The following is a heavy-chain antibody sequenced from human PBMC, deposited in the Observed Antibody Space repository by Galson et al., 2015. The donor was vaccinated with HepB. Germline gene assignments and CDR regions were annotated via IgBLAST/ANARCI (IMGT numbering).Heavy chain of an antibody. D-gene: IGHD3-3*01. CDR2: TYYRSNWYN. CDR1: GDSVSSNSAA. J-gene: IGHJ6*03. Sequence: CAISGDSVSSNSAAWNWIRQSPSRGLEWLGRTYYRSNWYNDYVESVKSRITINPDTSKSQFSLQLNSVTPEDTAVYYCARSPRSKGITTFGVATRNYYYYYMDVWGKGTMVTVSS. V-gene: IGHV6-1*01. CDR3: ARSPRSKGITTFGVATRNYYYYYMDV.